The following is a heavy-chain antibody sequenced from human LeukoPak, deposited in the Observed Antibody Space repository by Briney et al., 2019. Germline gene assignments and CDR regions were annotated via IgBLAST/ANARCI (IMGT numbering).Heavy chain of an antibody. CDR3: ARDGTAAGLYFDL. J-gene: IGHJ4*01. D-gene: IGHD6-13*01. Sequence: PGGXLRLSCAVSGFTFTDYWMNWVRQAPGKGLEWVASIKQDGGEKSYVDSVKGRFTISRDNTKNSLYLQMSSLRAEDTAVYYCARDGTAAGLYFDLWGQGTLVTVSS. CDR2: IKQDGGEK. CDR1: GFTFTDYW. V-gene: IGHV3-7*01.